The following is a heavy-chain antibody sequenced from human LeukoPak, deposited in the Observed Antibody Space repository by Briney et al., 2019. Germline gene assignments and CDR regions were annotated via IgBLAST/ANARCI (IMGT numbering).Heavy chain of an antibody. V-gene: IGHV1-69*04. CDR2: IIPILGIA. Sequence: ASVKVSCKASGGTFSSYAISWVRQAPGQELEWMGRIIPILGIANYAQKFQGRVTITADKSTSTAYMELSSLRSEDTAVYYCVDTAMVTGGYYYYGMDVWGQGTTVTVSS. J-gene: IGHJ6*02. CDR1: GGTFSSYA. CDR3: VDTAMVTGGYYYYGMDV. D-gene: IGHD5-18*01.